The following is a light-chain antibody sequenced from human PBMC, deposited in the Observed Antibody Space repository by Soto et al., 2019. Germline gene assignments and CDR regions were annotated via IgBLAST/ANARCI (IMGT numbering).Light chain of an antibody. J-gene: IGKJ4*01. CDR2: CAS. CDR1: QTVSSSS. CDR3: QQYGSSPRT. Sequence: EIVLTQSPGTLSLSPGERATLSCRASQTVSSSSLAWYQHKPGQAPRLLIYCASSRATGIPDRFSGSGSGTDFTLTISRLEPEDFAVYYCQQYGSSPRTFGGGTKVEIK. V-gene: IGKV3-20*01.